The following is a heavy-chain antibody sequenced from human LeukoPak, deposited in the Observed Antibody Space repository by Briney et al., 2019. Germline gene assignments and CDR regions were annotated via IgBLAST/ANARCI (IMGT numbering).Heavy chain of an antibody. Sequence: SETLSLTCAVSGESFSGYFWTWIRQPPGKGLEWIGESNHFGSTDYNPSLKSRVTISVDTSMKQFSLNVRSVTDADTAVYFCARGRLQLWSFPLPYNHYAIDVWGQGTTVTVSS. CDR3: ARGRLQLWSFPLPYNHYAIDV. J-gene: IGHJ6*02. CDR1: GESFSGYF. V-gene: IGHV4-34*01. CDR2: SNHFGST. D-gene: IGHD5-18*01.